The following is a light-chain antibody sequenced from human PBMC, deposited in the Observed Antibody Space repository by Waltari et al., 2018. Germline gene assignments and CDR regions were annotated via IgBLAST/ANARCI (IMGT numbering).Light chain of an antibody. Sequence: EIVMTPSPDTLSVSPGDRATLSCRASQNVNRNLAWYQKKRGQAPRLLISGASARAAGIPPRFSGGGSGTEFTLTISSLQSEDFAVYYCQHYNNWPRTFGQGTKVEIK. CDR1: QNVNRN. CDR3: QHYNNWPRT. V-gene: IGKV3-15*01. J-gene: IGKJ1*01. CDR2: GAS.